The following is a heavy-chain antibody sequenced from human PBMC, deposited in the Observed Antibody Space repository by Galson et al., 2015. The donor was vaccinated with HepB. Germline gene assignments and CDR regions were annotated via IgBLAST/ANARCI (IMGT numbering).Heavy chain of an antibody. CDR3: ARRRGQGDILTKGWFDP. J-gene: IGHJ5*02. Sequence: SLRLSCAASGFTFSSYAIHWVRQAPGKGLEWVAVISYDGSNKYYADSVKGRFTISRDNSKNTMYLQMNSLRAEDTAVYYCARRRGQGDILTKGWFDPWGLGTLVTVSS. CDR1: GFTFSSYA. V-gene: IGHV3-30*04. CDR2: ISYDGSNK. D-gene: IGHD3-9*01.